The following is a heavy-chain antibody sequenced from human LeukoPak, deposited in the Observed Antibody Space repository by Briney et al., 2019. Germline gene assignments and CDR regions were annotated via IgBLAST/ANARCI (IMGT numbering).Heavy chain of an antibody. J-gene: IGHJ4*02. Sequence: GGSLRLSCEGSGFTFSSYAMSWVRQAPGKGLEWVSAISGSGGSTYYADSVKGRFTISRDNSKNTLYLQMNSLRAEDTAVYYCASGPGTRCPVGWGQGTLVTVSS. D-gene: IGHD1-7*01. CDR3: ASGPGTRCPVG. CDR1: GFTFSSYA. V-gene: IGHV3-23*01. CDR2: ISGSGGST.